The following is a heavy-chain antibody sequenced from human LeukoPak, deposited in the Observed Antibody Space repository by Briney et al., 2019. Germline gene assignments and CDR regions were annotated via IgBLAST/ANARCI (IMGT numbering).Heavy chain of an antibody. V-gene: IGHV3-53*01. J-gene: IGHJ6*02. Sequence: GGSLRLSCAASGFTVSSNYMSWVRQAPGKGLEWVSVIYSGGSTYYADSVKGRFTISRDNSKNTLYPQMNSLRAEDTAVYYCASVDTGARVYYYYGMDVWGQGTTVTVSS. CDR3: ASVDTGARVYYYYGMDV. D-gene: IGHD5-18*01. CDR1: GFTVSSNY. CDR2: IYSGGST.